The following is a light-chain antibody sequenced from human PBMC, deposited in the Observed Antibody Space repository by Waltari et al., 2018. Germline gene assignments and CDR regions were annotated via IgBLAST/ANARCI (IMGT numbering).Light chain of an antibody. J-gene: IGKJ5*01. Sequence: EIVLTQSPGTLSLSPGERASLSCRASNNVINNHLAWYQQKRGQSPRLLIYGASGRATDIPDRFSGSGSGTDFTLTITRLEPEDFTVYYCHQYAASPITFGQGTRLEIK. V-gene: IGKV3-20*01. CDR1: NNVINNH. CDR3: HQYAASPIT. CDR2: GAS.